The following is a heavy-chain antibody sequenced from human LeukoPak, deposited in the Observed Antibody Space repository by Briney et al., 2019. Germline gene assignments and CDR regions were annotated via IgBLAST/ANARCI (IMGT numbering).Heavy chain of an antibody. J-gene: IGHJ3*02. V-gene: IGHV1-46*01. CDR3: ARDGPDTAMVREGGYDAFDI. CDR2: INPSGGST. D-gene: IGHD5-18*01. Sequence: ASMKVSCKASGYTFTSYYMHWVRQAPGQGLEWMGIINPSGGSTSYAQKFQGRVTMTRDTSTSTVYMELSSLRSEDTAVYYCARDGPDTAMVREGGYDAFDIWGQGTMVTVSS. CDR1: GYTFTSYY.